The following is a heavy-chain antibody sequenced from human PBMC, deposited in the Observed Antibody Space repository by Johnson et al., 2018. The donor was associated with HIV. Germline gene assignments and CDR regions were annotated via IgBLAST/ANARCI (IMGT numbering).Heavy chain of an antibody. Sequence: QVQLVESGGGVVQPGRSLRLSCAASGFTFSSYAMHWVRQAPGKGLEWVAVISYDGSNKYYADSVKGRFTISRDDSKTTLYLQMNSLRTEDTAVYYCTTVSPSAITMVRGVIITPHAFDIWGQGTMVTVSS. CDR1: GFTFSSYA. CDR3: TTVSPSAITMVRGVIITPHAFDI. D-gene: IGHD3-10*01. CDR2: ISYDGSNK. J-gene: IGHJ3*02. V-gene: IGHV3-30*04.